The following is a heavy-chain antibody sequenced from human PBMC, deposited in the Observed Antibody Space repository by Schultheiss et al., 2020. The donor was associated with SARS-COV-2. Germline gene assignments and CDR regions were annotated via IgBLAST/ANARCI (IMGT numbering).Heavy chain of an antibody. J-gene: IGHJ4*02. CDR3: ARSSKKRAAGSFDY. D-gene: IGHD2-15*01. CDR1: GGSISSGDYY. Sequence: SETLSLTCTVSGGSISSGDYYWGWIRQPPGKGLEWIGSIYYSGSTYYNPSLKSRVTISVDTSKNQFSLKLSSVTAADTAVYYCARSSKKRAAGSFDYWGQGTLVTVSS. CDR2: IYYSGST. V-gene: IGHV4-39*07.